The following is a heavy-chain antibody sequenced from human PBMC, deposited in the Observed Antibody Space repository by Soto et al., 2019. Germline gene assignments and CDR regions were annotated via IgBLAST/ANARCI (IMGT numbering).Heavy chain of an antibody. Sequence: QVHLHESGPGLVKPSETLSLTCTVSNDSISNYYWNWIRQSPGKGLEWIGYISYPGTTNYNPSLKSRVAISLEPSKKQFSLTLSSVTAADTAVYFCARGGVMVTDNWLDPWGQGTLVTVSS. CDR1: NDSISNYY. V-gene: IGHV4-59*08. CDR3: ARGGVMVTDNWLDP. D-gene: IGHD2-21*02. CDR2: ISYPGTT. J-gene: IGHJ5*02.